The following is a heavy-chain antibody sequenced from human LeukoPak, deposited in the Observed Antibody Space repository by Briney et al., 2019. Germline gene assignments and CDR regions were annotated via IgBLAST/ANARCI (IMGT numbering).Heavy chain of an antibody. CDR3: ARGSVVVAATLSADYGMDV. CDR1: GGSISSYY. J-gene: IGHJ6*02. V-gene: IGHV4-59*01. D-gene: IGHD2-15*01. CDR2: IYYSGST. Sequence: SETLSLTCTVSGGSISSYYWSWIRQPPGKGLEWIGYIYYSGSTNYNPSLKSRATISVDTSKNQFSLKLSSVTAADTAVYYCARGSVVVAATLSADYGMDVWGQGTTVTVSS.